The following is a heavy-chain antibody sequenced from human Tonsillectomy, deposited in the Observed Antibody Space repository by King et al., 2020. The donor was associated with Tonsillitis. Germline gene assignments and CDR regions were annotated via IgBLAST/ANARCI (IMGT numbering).Heavy chain of an antibody. CDR3: ARGIPTEEARYFDYLMDV. CDR1: GYTFGDYG. D-gene: IGHD3-9*01. J-gene: IGHJ6*02. CDR2: ISVYNGDT. V-gene: IGHV1-18*04. Sequence: QLVQSGGEVKKSGASVQVSCKASGYTFGDYGITWVRQAPGQGLEWMGWISVYNGDTKYAQKFQGRVTMTTDTSTSTAYMELRSLRSDDTAVYYCARGIPTEEARYFDYLMDVWGQGTTVTVSS.